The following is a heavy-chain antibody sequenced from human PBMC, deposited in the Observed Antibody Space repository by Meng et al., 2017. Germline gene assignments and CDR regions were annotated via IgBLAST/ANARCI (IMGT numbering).Heavy chain of an antibody. J-gene: IGHJ4*02. CDR3: AHCLYSSSCDY. D-gene: IGHD6-13*01. V-gene: IGHV2-5*02. CDR1: RCSLITSAWG. CDR2: IYWDADK. Sequence: SLQESAPTLVKPTPPLTRPCTFVRCSLITSAWGVSWNRHPLGKALEWLALIYWDADKRYSPYLKSRLTITTDTSKTQVVLTMTNMDPVDTATYYCAHCLYSSSCDYWGQGTLVTVSS.